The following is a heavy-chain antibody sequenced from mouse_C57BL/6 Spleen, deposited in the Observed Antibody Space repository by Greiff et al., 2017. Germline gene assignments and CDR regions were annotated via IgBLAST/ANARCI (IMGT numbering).Heavy chain of an antibody. CDR1: GFTFSSYA. J-gene: IGHJ3*01. CDR3: TREGGYGSSSFWFAY. D-gene: IGHD1-1*01. V-gene: IGHV5-9-1*02. CDR2: ISSGGDYI. Sequence: EVMLVESGEGLVKPGGSLKLSCAASGFTFSSYAMSWVRQTPEKRLEWVAYISSGGDYIYYADTVKGRFTISRDNARNTLYLQMSSLKSEDTAMYYCTREGGYGSSSFWFAYWGQGTLVTVSA.